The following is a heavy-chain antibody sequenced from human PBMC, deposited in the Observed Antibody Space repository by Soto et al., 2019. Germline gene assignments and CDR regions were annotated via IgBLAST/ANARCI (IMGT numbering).Heavy chain of an antibody. D-gene: IGHD5-12*01. CDR1: GYTLTNYG. CDR3: ATDGPSNSGNLYAFDI. J-gene: IGHJ3*02. V-gene: IGHV1-18*04. CDR2: VTPYKADT. Sequence: QAQLVQSGAEVKKSGASVRVSCKASGYTLTNYGVTWVRQARGQGLEWLGRVTPYKADTNSAQNLQGRVTMATDTSTNTAYLELRSLRSDDTAVYFCATDGPSNSGNLYAFDIWGQGTMVTVSA.